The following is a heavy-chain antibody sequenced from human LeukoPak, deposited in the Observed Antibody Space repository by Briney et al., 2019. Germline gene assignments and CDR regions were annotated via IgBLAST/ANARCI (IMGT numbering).Heavy chain of an antibody. CDR1: GFTFNKYA. J-gene: IGHJ4*02. Sequence: GGSLRLSCAASGFTFNKYAMYWVRQAPGKGLEWVSAIIESGESTYYTDSVKGRFTISRDNSKNTLYLQMNSLRAEDTAFYYCAKGSAQYYFDLWGQGTLVTVSS. CDR2: IIESGEST. D-gene: IGHD3-10*01. CDR3: AKGSAQYYFDL. V-gene: IGHV3-23*01.